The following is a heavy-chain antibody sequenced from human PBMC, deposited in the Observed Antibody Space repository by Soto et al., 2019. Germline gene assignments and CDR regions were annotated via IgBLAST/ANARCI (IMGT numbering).Heavy chain of an antibody. J-gene: IGHJ3*02. CDR2: IYYSGST. CDR1: GGSISSGGYY. D-gene: IGHD3-3*01. CDR3: ARDRLWIFGVVSDAFYI. V-gene: IGHV4-31*03. Sequence: TLSLTCTVSGGSISSGGYYWSWIRQHPGKGLEWIGYIYYSGSTYYNPSLKSRVTISVDTSKNQFSLKLSSVTAADTAVYYCARDRLWIFGVVSDAFYIWGQGTMVTVS.